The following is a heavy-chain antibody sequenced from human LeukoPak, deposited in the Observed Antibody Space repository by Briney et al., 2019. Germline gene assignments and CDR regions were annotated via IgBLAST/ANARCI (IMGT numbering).Heavy chain of an antibody. CDR1: GGSISSYY. V-gene: IGHV4-59*01. CDR2: IYYSGST. Sequence: SETLSLTCAVYGGSISSYYWSWIRQPPGKGLEWIGYIYYSGSTNYNPSLKSRVTISVDTSKNQFSLKLSSVTAADTAVYYCARGMGDFWSGYLSGYYYYGMDVWGQGTTVTVSS. J-gene: IGHJ6*02. CDR3: ARGMGDFWSGYLSGYYYYGMDV. D-gene: IGHD3-3*01.